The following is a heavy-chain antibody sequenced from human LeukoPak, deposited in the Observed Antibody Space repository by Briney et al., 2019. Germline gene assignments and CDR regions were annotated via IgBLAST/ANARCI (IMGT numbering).Heavy chain of an antibody. CDR3: ARDRDYSNYYGAYYYYYYMDV. CDR1: GGTFSSYA. D-gene: IGHD4-11*01. CDR2: IIPIFGTA. Sequence: GASVKVSCKASGGTFSSYAISWVRQAPGQGLEWMGGIIPIFGTASYAQKFQGRVTITTDESTSTAYMELSSLRSEDTAVYYCARDRDYSNYYGAYYYYYYMDVWGKGTTVTVSS. J-gene: IGHJ6*03. V-gene: IGHV1-69*05.